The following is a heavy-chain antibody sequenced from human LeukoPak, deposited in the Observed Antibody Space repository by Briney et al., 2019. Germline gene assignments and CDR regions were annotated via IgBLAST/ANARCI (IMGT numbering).Heavy chain of an antibody. D-gene: IGHD4-17*01. CDR1: GFTFSSYA. V-gene: IGHV3-23*01. CDR3: AKAPQSDYGDTDY. J-gene: IGHJ4*02. Sequence: GGSLRHSCAASGFTFSSYAMSWVRQAPGKGLEWVSDISGGGATTFYADSVKGRFTISRDNSKNTLYLQLSSLRAEDTAVYYCAKAPQSDYGDTDYWGQGTLVTVSS. CDR2: ISGGGATT.